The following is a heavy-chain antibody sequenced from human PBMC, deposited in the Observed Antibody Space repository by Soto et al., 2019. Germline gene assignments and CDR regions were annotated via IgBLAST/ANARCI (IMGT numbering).Heavy chain of an antibody. CDR1: GLTFSSYA. J-gene: IGHJ4*02. CDR2: AGPSGSST. CDR3: ARTYYYDSTGYYRTFDY. D-gene: IGHD3-22*01. Sequence: GGSLRLSCAASGLTFSSYAMSWVRLAPGKGLEWVSVAGPSGSSTYYADSVKGRFTISRDNSKNTLYLQMNSLGAADTALYFCARTYYYDSTGYYRTFDYWGQGTLVTVSS. V-gene: IGHV3-23*01.